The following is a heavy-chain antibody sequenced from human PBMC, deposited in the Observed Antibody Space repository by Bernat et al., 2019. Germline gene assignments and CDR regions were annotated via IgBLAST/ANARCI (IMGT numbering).Heavy chain of an antibody. CDR2: ISDSSSTI. Sequence: EVQLVESGGGLVQPGGSLRLSCAASGFTFSSHNMNWVRQAPGKGLEWVSYISDSSSTIKYADSVKGRFTISRDNAKNSLYLQMNSLRDEDTAVYYCAKDRHIAVAGRITFDIWGQGTMVTVSS. D-gene: IGHD6-19*01. J-gene: IGHJ3*02. CDR1: GFTFSSHN. V-gene: IGHV3-48*02. CDR3: AKDRHIAVAGRITFDI.